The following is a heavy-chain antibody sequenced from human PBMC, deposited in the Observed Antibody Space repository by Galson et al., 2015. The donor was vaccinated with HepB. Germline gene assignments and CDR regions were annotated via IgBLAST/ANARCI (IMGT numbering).Heavy chain of an antibody. D-gene: IGHD3-22*01. V-gene: IGHV1-69*13. CDR1: GGPFSSYG. CDR3: ARQGYYDSSGFLRA. CDR2: IIPIFNTP. Sequence: SVKVSCKAPGGPFSSYGFSWVRQAPGQGLEWMGGIIPIFNTPNYAQKFQGRLTITADDSSSTAYMELSSLRSEDTAVYFCARQGYYDSSGFLRAWGQGTLVTVSS. J-gene: IGHJ4*02.